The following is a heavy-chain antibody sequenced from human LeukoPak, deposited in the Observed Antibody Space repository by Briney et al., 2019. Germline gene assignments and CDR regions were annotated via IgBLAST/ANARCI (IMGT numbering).Heavy chain of an antibody. V-gene: IGHV4-34*01. D-gene: IGHD3-9*01. J-gene: IGHJ4*02. CDR2: INHSGST. Sequence: SETLSHTCAVYGGSFSGYYWSWIRQPPGKGLEWIGEINHSGSTNYNPSLKSRVTISVDTSKNQFSLKLSSVTAADTAVYYCARIEGAHYDILTGYPDYWGQGTLVTVSS. CDR3: ARIEGAHYDILTGYPDY. CDR1: GGSFSGYY.